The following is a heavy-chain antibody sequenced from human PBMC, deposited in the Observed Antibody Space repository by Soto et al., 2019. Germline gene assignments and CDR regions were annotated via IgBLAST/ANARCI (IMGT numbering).Heavy chain of an antibody. CDR3: SREYYGSGSYYNRPMDAFDI. CDR1: GDSVSSNSAA. D-gene: IGHD3-10*01. CDR2: TYYRSKWYN. J-gene: IGHJ3*02. V-gene: IGHV6-1*01. Sequence: PSQTLSLTCAISGDSVSSNSAAWNWIRQSPSRGLEWLGRTYYRSKWYNDYAVSVKSRITINPDTSKNQFSLQLNSVTPEDTAVYYCSREYYGSGSYYNRPMDAFDIWGPGTMVTVSS.